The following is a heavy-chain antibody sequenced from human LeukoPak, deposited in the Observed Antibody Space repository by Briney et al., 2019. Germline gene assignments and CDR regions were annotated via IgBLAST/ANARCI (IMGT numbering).Heavy chain of an antibody. CDR1: GGSISSSSYY. CDR3: ARLLHRRVAARGLSDY. D-gene: IGHD6-6*01. CDR2: IYYSGST. J-gene: IGHJ4*02. Sequence: ASETLSLTCTVSGGSISSSSYYWGWIRQPPGKGLEWIGSIYYSGSTNYNPSLKSRVTISVDTSKNQFSLKLSSVTAADTAVYYCARLLHRRVAARGLSDYWGQGTLVTVSS. V-gene: IGHV4-39*07.